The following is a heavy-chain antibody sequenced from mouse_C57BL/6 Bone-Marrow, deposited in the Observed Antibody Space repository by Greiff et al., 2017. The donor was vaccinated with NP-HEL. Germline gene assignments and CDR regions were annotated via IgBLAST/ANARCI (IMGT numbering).Heavy chain of an antibody. J-gene: IGHJ3*01. CDR1: GYTFTSYW. Sequence: QVQLQQSGAELVKPGASVKLSCKASGYTFTSYWMHWVKQRPGQGLEWIGMIHPNSGSTNYNEKFKSKATLTVDKSSSTAYMQLSSLTSEDSAVYYCARGGYDDGRRFAYWGQGTLVTVSA. CDR3: ARGGYDDGRRFAY. V-gene: IGHV1-64*01. D-gene: IGHD2-2*01. CDR2: IHPNSGST.